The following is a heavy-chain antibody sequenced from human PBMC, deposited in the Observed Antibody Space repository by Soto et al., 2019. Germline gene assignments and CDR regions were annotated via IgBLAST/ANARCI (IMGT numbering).Heavy chain of an antibody. V-gene: IGHV3-23*01. J-gene: IGHJ4*02. Sequence: GGSLRLSCAASGFTFSSYAISWVRQAPGKGLEWVSSISASGGSTYYTDSVKGRFTISRDNSKNTLYLQMNSLRAEDTAVYYCAKKDCTGGSCYRPFDSWGQGTLVTVSS. CDR3: AKKDCTGGSCYRPFDS. CDR2: ISASGGST. D-gene: IGHD2-15*01. CDR1: GFTFSSYA.